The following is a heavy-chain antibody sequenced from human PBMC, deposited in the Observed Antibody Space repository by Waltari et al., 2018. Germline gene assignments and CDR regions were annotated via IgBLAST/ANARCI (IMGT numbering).Heavy chain of an antibody. V-gene: IGHV5-51*01. CDR1: GYSFPSYW. CDR3: ARPLFLIAAAGTDAFDI. J-gene: IGHJ3*02. Sequence: EVQLVQSGAEVKKPGESLKISCKGSGYSFPSYWIGWVRQMPGKGLEWMGVSFPGDSDTRNSPSFQGQVTISADKSISTAYLQWSSLKASDTAMYYCARPLFLIAAAGTDAFDIWGQGTMVTVS. CDR2: SFPGDSDT. D-gene: IGHD6-13*01.